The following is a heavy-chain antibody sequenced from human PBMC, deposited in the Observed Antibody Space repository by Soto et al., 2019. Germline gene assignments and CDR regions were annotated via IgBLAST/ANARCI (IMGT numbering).Heavy chain of an antibody. CDR2: IYYSGST. V-gene: IGHV4-30-4*01. D-gene: IGHD6-13*01. CDR1: GGSISSGDYY. J-gene: IGHJ4*02. CDR3: ARDVLAAAGPSSYYFDY. Sequence: SETLSLTFTVSGGSISSGDYYWSWIRQPPGKGLEWIGYIYYSGSTYYNPSLKSRVTISVDTSKNQFSLKLSSVTAADTAVYYCARDVLAAAGPSSYYFDYWGQGTLVTVSS.